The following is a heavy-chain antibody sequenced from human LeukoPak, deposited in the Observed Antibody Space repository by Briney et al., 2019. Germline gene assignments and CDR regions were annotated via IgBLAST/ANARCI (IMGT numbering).Heavy chain of an antibody. Sequence: AGGSLRLSCAASGFTFSSYSMNWVRQAPGKGLEWVSSISSSSSYIYYADSVKGRFTISRDNAKNSLYLQMNSLRAEDTALYHCARGRWNDAFDIWGQGTMVTVSS. J-gene: IGHJ3*02. CDR3: ARGRWNDAFDI. V-gene: IGHV3-21*04. D-gene: IGHD1-1*01. CDR1: GFTFSSYS. CDR2: ISSSSSYI.